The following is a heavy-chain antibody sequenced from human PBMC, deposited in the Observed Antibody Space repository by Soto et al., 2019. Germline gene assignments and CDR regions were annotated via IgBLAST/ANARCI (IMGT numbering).Heavy chain of an antibody. CDR1: GGSISSYY. CDR3: ARDPAVAGILLDY. CDR2: IHYSGST. D-gene: IGHD6-19*01. V-gene: IGHV4-59*01. J-gene: IGHJ4*02. Sequence: SETLSLTCTVSGGSISSYYWSWIRQPPGKGLEWIGYIHYSGSTNYNPSLQGRVTMTTDTSTSTAYMELRSLRSDDTAVYYCARDPAVAGILLDYWGQGTLVTVSS.